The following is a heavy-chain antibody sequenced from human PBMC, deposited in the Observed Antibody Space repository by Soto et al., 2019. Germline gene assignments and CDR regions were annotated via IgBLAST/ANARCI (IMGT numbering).Heavy chain of an antibody. Sequence: XGSLRLSCAASGFTFSSYAMSWVRQAPGKGLEWVSAISGSGGSTYYADSVKGRFTISRDNSKNTLYLQMNSLRAEDTAVYYCAKDSLFTMIVVVIQGAAFDYWGQGTLVTVSS. D-gene: IGHD3-22*01. CDR2: ISGSGGST. CDR1: GFTFSSYA. CDR3: AKDSLFTMIVVVIQGAAFDY. J-gene: IGHJ4*02. V-gene: IGHV3-23*01.